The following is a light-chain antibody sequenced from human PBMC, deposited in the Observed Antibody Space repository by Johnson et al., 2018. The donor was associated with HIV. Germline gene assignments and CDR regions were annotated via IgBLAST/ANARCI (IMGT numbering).Light chain of an antibody. CDR3: ATWDTGLSAGV. CDR2: ENN. V-gene: IGLV1-51*02. J-gene: IGLJ1*01. Sequence: QAVLTQPPSVSAAPGQNVNISCSGGSSNIGSNFVSWYQQFPGTAPKLLIYENNKRPSRIPARFSGSKSGTSATLGITGLQTGDEADYYCATWDTGLSAGVFGTGTKVTVL. CDR1: SSNIGSNF.